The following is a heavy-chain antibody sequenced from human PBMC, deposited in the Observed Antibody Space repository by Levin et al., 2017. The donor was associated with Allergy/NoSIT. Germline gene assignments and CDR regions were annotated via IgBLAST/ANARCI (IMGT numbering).Heavy chain of an antibody. Sequence: SSETLSLTCTVSGGSISSSSYYWGWIRQPPGKGLEWIGSIYYSGSTYYNPSLKSRVTISVDTSKNQFSLKLSSVTAADTAVYYCARHDELTSHIDYWGQGTLVTVSS. CDR3: ARHDELTSHIDY. CDR1: GGSISSSSYY. D-gene: IGHD1-26*01. J-gene: IGHJ4*02. CDR2: IYYSGST. V-gene: IGHV4-39*01.